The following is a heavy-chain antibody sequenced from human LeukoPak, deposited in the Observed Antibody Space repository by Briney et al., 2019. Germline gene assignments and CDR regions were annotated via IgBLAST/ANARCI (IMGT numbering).Heavy chain of an antibody. D-gene: IGHD4-11*01. J-gene: IGHJ4*02. CDR1: GGSFSGYY. CDR3: ATLSRQYSNYGASSQFLPLDFDY. V-gene: IGHV4-34*01. Sequence: SETLSLTCAVYGGSFSGYYWSWIRQPPGKGLEWIGEINHSGSTNYNPSLKSRVTISVDTSKNQFSLKLSSVTAADTAVYYCATLSRQYSNYGASSQFLPLDFDYWGQGTLVTVSS. CDR2: INHSGST.